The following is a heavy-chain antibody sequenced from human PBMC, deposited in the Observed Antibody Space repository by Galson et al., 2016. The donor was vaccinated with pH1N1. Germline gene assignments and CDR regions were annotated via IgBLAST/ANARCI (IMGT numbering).Heavy chain of an antibody. CDR3: VGIKGGAFDI. Sequence: SVKVSCKASRYSLISYYMHWVRQAPGQGLEWMGIIDPGDGGTNYAQKFQGRVTMTRDTSTSTVYMELSSLRYEDTAMYYCVGIKGGAFDIWGQGTIVIVSS. D-gene: IGHD3-16*01. V-gene: IGHV1-46*01. CDR2: IDPGDGGT. CDR1: RYSLISYY. J-gene: IGHJ3*02.